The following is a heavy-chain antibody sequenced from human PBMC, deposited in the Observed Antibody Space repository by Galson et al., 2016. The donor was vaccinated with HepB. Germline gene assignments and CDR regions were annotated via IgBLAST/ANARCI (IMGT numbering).Heavy chain of an antibody. CDR3: ARHFHDAFDI. CDR2: IDPTNPNI. CDR1: GYNFTSFW. J-gene: IGHJ3*02. Sequence: QSGAEVKKPGESLKISCYGSGYNFTSFWISWVRQMPGKGLEWMGKIDPTNPNINYSPPSRGDVIMPSDKSLSTAYLQWSSLKASDTAIYFCARHFHDAFDIWGQGTMVTVS. D-gene: IGHD3-3*02. V-gene: IGHV5-10-1*01.